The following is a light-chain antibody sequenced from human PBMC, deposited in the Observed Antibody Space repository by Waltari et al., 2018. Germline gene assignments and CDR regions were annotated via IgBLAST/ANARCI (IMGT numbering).Light chain of an antibody. Sequence: QSVLTQPPSVSAAPRQRVTISCPGSGSNVERNLVHCYQFLPDTAPSLLIHYDELRPSGVSGRFSCSRSGTSASLAISGLQSEDEGDYYCAAWDDSLNVGVFGGGTKLTVL. CDR2: YDE. CDR1: GSNVERNL. CDR3: AAWDDSLNVGV. V-gene: IGLV1-36*01. J-gene: IGLJ3*02.